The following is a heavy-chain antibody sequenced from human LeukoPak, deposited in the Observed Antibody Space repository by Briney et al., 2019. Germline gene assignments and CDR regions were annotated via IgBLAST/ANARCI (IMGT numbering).Heavy chain of an antibody. CDR3: ARDRYGDYGMDV. V-gene: IGHV3-66*01. CDR1: GFTVSSNY. D-gene: IGHD4-17*01. J-gene: IGHJ6*02. CDR2: IYSGGST. Sequence: GGSLRLSCAASGFTVSSNYMSWVRQAPGKGLEWVSVIYSGGSTYCADSVKGRFTISRDNSKNTLYLQMNSLRAEDTAVYYCARDRYGDYGMDVWGQGTTVTVSS.